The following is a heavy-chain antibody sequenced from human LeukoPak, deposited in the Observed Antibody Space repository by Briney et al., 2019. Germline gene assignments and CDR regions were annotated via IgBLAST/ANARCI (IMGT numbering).Heavy chain of an antibody. D-gene: IGHD1-14*01. V-gene: IGHV3-30-3*01. CDR1: GFTFSSYA. J-gene: IGHJ6*03. CDR3: AKDWSHRHYYYYMDV. Sequence: GRSLRLSCAASGFTFSSYAMHWVRQAPGKGLEWVAVISYDGSNKYYADSVKGRFTISRDNSKNTVYLQMNNLRAEDTALYYCAKDWSHRHYYYYMDVWGKGTTVTVSS. CDR2: ISYDGSNK.